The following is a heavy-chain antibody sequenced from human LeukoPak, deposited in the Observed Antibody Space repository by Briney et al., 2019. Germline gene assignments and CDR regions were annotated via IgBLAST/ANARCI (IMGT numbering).Heavy chain of an antibody. V-gene: IGHV3-23*01. CDR1: GFTFGSYG. Sequence: PGGSLRLSCAASGFTFGSYGMSWVRQAPGKGLEWVSTIHPSGTNTHYADSVKGRFTISRDNSKNKLFLLMSTLRAEDTAVYYCASQLSIAVAGTWVWDYWGQGTLVTVSS. CDR3: ASQLSIAVAGTWVWDY. J-gene: IGHJ4*02. CDR2: IHPSGTNT. D-gene: IGHD6-19*01.